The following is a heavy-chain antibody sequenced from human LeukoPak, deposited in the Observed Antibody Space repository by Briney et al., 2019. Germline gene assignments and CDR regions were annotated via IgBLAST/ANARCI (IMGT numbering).Heavy chain of an antibody. Sequence: GGSLRLSCAASGFTFSSYAMSWVRQAPGKGLEWVSAISGSGGSSYYADSVKGRFTISRDNSKNTLYLQMNSLRAEDTAVYYCAKPMYYYDSSGYEYWGQGTLVTVSS. CDR3: AKPMYYYDSSGYEY. V-gene: IGHV3-23*01. J-gene: IGHJ4*02. CDR2: ISGSGGSS. D-gene: IGHD3-22*01. CDR1: GFTFSSYA.